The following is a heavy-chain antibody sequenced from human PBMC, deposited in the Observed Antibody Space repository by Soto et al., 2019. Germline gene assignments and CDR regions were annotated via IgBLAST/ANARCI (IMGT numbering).Heavy chain of an antibody. CDR1: GGSISSYY. Sequence: QVQLQESGPGLVKPSETLSLTCTVSGGSISSYYWSWIRQPPGKGLEWIGYIYYSGSTNYNPSLKSRVTISVDTSKKQSSLKLSSVTAADTAVYYCARGRGGWFINQLLNAFDIWGQGTMVTVSS. J-gene: IGHJ3*02. V-gene: IGHV4-59*01. CDR2: IYYSGST. CDR3: ARGRGGWFINQLLNAFDI. D-gene: IGHD2-2*01.